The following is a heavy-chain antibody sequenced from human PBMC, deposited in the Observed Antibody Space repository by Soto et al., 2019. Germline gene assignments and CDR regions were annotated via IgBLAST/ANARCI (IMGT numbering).Heavy chain of an antibody. V-gene: IGHV1-8*01. CDR1: GYTFTTYD. D-gene: IGHD7-27*01. CDR2: MNPDSGNT. J-gene: IGHJ4*02. CDR3: ARNRRETGDFDY. Sequence: QVQLVQSGAEVKTPGASVKVSCKASGYTFTTYDINWMRQAPGQGLEWLGWMNPDSGNTGYAQKFQGRVTMTRSTSISTAYMDLSSLTSEDTALYYCARNRRETGDFDYWGQGTLVTVSS.